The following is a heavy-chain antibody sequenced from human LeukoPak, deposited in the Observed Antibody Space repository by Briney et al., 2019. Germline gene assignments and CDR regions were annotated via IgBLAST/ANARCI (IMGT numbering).Heavy chain of an antibody. V-gene: IGHV1-69*13. CDR1: GGTFSSYA. CDR3: ARDDRSYGSGSDDY. J-gene: IGHJ4*02. D-gene: IGHD3-10*01. Sequence: ASVKVSCKASGGTFSSYAISWVRQAPGQGLEWMGGIIPIFGTANYAQKFQGRVMITADESTSTAYMELSSLRSEDTAVYYCARDDRSYGSGSDDYWGQGTLVTVSS. CDR2: IIPIFGTA.